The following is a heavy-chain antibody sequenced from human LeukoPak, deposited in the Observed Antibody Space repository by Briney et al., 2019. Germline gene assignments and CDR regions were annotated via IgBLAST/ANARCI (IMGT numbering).Heavy chain of an antibody. CDR3: ARGGSGSYYYYSEYFQH. J-gene: IGHJ1*01. V-gene: IGHV3-74*01. CDR2: ITSDGSST. Sequence: GGSLRLSCAASGITFSSYWMHWVRRAPGKGLVWVSRITSDGSSTSYADSVKGRCTISRDNAKNTLYLQMNSLRAEDTAVYYCARGGSGSYYYYSEYFQHWGQGTLVTVSS. D-gene: IGHD1-26*01. CDR1: GITFSSYW.